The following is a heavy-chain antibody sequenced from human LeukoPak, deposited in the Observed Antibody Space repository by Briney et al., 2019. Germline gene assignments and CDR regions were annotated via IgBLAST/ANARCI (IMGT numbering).Heavy chain of an antibody. CDR3: ANEIRPNDY. D-gene: IGHD4-17*01. V-gene: IGHV3-23*01. CDR1: GFIFDNYA. CDR2: ISGSADNT. Sequence: GGSLRLSCVASGFIFDNYALSWVRQAPGKGLEWVSGISGSADNTYYADSVKGRFTISRENSKSTLYLQMNSLRADDTAVYYCANEIRPNDYWGQGTLVTVSS. J-gene: IGHJ4*02.